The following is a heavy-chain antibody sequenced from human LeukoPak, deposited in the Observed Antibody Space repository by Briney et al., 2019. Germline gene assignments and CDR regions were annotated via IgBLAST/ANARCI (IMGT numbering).Heavy chain of an antibody. J-gene: IGHJ6*03. CDR1: GFTFSSYN. D-gene: IGHD1-26*01. V-gene: IGHV3-21*06. Sequence: PGGSLRLSCAASGFTFSSYNMNWVRQAPGKGPEWVSSITSSSSYIYYADSVKGRFTISRDNAKNSVYLQMDSLRVEDTAVYYCARDPYSGSYGPYYYYYMDVWGEGTTVTISS. CDR3: ARDPYSGSYGPYYYYYMDV. CDR2: ITSSSSYI.